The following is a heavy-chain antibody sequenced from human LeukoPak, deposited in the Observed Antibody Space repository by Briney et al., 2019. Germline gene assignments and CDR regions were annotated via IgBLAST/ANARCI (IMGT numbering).Heavy chain of an antibody. CDR3: ARHKSRWGELSSLDY. D-gene: IGHD3-16*02. V-gene: IGHV3-7*01. CDR1: GFTFSSYW. J-gene: IGHJ4*02. CDR2: IKQDGSET. Sequence: GGSPRLSCAASGFTFSSYWMTWVRQAPGKGLEWVANIKQDGSETNYVDSVKGRFTISRDNAKNSLYLQMSSLGGEDSAVYYCARHKSRWGELSSLDYWGQGTLVTVSS.